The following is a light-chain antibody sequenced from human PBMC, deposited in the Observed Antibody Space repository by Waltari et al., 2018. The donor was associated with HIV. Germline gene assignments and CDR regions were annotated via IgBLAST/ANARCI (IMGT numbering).Light chain of an antibody. CDR2: ASD. Sequence: QTVVTQAPSLTVAPGGTVTRTCGSFTGPVSSGHYANWFQQKPGQPPWPLFFASDRRHSATPARFSASLVGDRATLNLSNVWPDDQADYFCMLFFRSSYLFGGGTRVTVL. V-gene: IGLV7-43*01. CDR1: TGPVSSGHY. J-gene: IGLJ2*01. CDR3: MLFFRSSYL.